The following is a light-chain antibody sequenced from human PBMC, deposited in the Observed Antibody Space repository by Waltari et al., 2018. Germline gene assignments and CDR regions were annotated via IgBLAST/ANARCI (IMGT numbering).Light chain of an antibody. CDR3: QQRFTWPSIT. CDR1: QSINSY. CDR2: DAA. J-gene: IGKJ5*01. Sequence: EIVLPQSPATLSSTPGERATPSCRTSQSINSYLAWYQHKRGQAPRLLIYDAANRATSGLARFSSSRCAADFTLTIISRVPDDFALNYCQQRFTWPSITFGQGTRVEIK. V-gene: IGKV3-11*01.